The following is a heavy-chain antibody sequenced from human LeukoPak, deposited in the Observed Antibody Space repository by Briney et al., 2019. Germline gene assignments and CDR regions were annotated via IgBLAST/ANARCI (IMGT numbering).Heavy chain of an antibody. CDR2: ISGSGGST. CDR3: AKALGYYGSGSYYFDY. CDR1: GFTFSSYA. J-gene: IGHJ4*02. Sequence: GGSLRLSCAASGFTFSSYAMSWVRQAPGKGLEWVSAISGSGGSTYYADSVKGRFTISRDNSKNTLYLQMNSLRAEDTAVYYCAKALGYYGSGSYYFDYWGQGTLVTVSS. D-gene: IGHD3-10*01. V-gene: IGHV3-23*01.